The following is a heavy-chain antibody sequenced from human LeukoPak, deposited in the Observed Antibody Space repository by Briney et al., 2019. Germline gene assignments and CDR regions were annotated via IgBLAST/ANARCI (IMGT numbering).Heavy chain of an antibody. D-gene: IGHD5-24*01. V-gene: IGHV3-66*01. CDR3: ARYTSRWLQSFDP. Sequence: GRSLRLSCAASGFTVSSNYMSRVRQAPGKGLEWVSVIYSGGSTYYADSVKGRFTISGDNSKNTLYLQMNSLRAEDTAVYYCARYTSRWLQSFDPWGQGTLVTVSS. CDR2: IYSGGST. J-gene: IGHJ5*02. CDR1: GFTVSSNY.